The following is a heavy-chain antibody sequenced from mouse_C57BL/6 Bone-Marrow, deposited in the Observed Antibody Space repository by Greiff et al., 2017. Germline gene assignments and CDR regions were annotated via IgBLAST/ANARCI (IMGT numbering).Heavy chain of an antibody. D-gene: IGHD4-1*01. J-gene: IGHJ2*01. CDR1: GFTFSDYG. CDR3: ARGTGRYFDY. V-gene: IGHV5-17*01. CDR2: ISSGSSTI. Sequence: EVKLEESGGGLVKPGGSLKLSCAASGFTFSDYGMHWVRQAPEKGLEWVAYISSGSSTIYYADTVKGRFPISRDNAKHTLFLQMTSLRSEDTAMYYCARGTGRYFDYWDQGTTLAVSS.